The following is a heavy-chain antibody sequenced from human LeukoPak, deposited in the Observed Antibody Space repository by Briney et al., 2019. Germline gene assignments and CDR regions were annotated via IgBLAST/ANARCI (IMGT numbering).Heavy chain of an antibody. Sequence: GASVKVSCKASGYTFTGYYMHWVRQAPGQGLEWMGRINHNSGGTNYAHKFQGRVTMTRDTSISTAYMELSRLRSDDTAVYYCARDGGVYYDSSGYYRSDYWGQGALVTVSS. V-gene: IGHV1-2*06. D-gene: IGHD3-22*01. J-gene: IGHJ4*02. CDR1: GYTFTGYY. CDR3: ARDGGVYYDSSGYYRSDY. CDR2: INHNSGGT.